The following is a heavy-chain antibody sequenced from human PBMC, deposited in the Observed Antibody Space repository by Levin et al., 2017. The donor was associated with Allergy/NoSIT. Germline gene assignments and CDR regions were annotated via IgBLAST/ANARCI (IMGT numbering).Heavy chain of an antibody. CDR2: IWYDGSNK. J-gene: IGHJ4*02. CDR3: ARETTVYPYYFDY. V-gene: IGHV3-33*01. Sequence: PGGSLRLSCAASGFTFSSYGMHWVRQAPGKGLEWVAVIWYDGSNKYYADSVKGRFTISRDNSKNTLYLQMNSLRAEDTAVYYCARETTVYPYYFDYWGQGTLVTVSS. CDR1: GFTFSSYG. D-gene: IGHD4-11*01.